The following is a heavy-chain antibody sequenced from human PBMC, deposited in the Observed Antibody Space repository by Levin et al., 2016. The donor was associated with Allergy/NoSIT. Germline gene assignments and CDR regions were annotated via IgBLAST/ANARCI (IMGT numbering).Heavy chain of an antibody. J-gene: IGHJ4*02. CDR2: IDSDGSDT. V-gene: IGHV3-74*01. Sequence: GGSLRLSCAASGFTFINYWMHWVRQVPGKGLLWVSRIDSDGSDTDYADSVKGRFTISRDNAKNALYLQMNNVTAEDTAVYFCTRERRYTSGWFRSRRGDFDFWGQGTLVSVSS. CDR1: GFTFINYW. D-gene: IGHD6-19*01. CDR3: TRERRYTSGWFRSRRGDFDF.